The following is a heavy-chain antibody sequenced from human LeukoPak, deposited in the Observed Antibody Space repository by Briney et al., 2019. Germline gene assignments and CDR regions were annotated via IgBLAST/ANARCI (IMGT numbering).Heavy chain of an antibody. Sequence: SQTLSLTCNVSGGSISSGSYYWSWIRQPAGKGLEWIGRIYTSGSTNYNPSLGSRVTISVDTSKNQFSLKLSSVTAADTAVYYCARTSSGVSDGMDVWGQGTTVTVSS. CDR3: ARTSSGVSDGMDV. D-gene: IGHD3-22*01. J-gene: IGHJ6*02. CDR2: IYTSGST. CDR1: GGSISSGSYY. V-gene: IGHV4-61*02.